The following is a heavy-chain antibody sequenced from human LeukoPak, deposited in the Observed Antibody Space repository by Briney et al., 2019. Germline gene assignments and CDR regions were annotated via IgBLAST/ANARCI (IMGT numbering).Heavy chain of an antibody. D-gene: IGHD2-15*01. CDR2: ISGSGGST. V-gene: IGHV3-23*01. J-gene: IGHJ4*02. CDR1: GFTVSSNY. CDR3: AEVPQGWQYYFDY. Sequence: GGSLRLSCAASGFTVSSNYMSWVRQAPGKGLEWVSAISGSGGSTYYADSVKGRFTISRDNSKNTLYLQMNSLRAEDTAVYYCAEVPQGWQYYFDYWGQGTLVTVSS.